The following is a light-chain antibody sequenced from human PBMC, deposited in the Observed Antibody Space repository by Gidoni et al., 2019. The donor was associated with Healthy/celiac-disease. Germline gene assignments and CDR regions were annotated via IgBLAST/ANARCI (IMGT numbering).Light chain of an antibody. J-gene: IGKJ1*01. CDR2: AAS. CDR3: QKYNSALGT. Sequence: DIQMTQSPSSLSASVGDRVTITCRASHGISNYLAWYQQKPGKVPKLLIYAASTLQSGVPSRFSGSGSGTDFTLTISSLQPEDVATYCCQKYNSALGTFGQGTKVEIK. V-gene: IGKV1-27*01. CDR1: HGISNY.